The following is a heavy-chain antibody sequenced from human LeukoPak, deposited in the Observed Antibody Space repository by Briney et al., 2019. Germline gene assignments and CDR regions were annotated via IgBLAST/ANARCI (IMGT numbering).Heavy chain of an antibody. CDR2: ISGSGGST. V-gene: IGHV3-23*01. Sequence: GGSLRLSCAASGFAFSSYAMSWVRQAPGKGLEWVSAISGSGGSTYYADSVKGRFTISRDNSKNTLYLQMNSLRAEDTAVYYCAKDPAPYYYGSGSYPSDYWGQGTLVTVSS. D-gene: IGHD3-10*01. J-gene: IGHJ4*02. CDR1: GFAFSSYA. CDR3: AKDPAPYYYGSGSYPSDY.